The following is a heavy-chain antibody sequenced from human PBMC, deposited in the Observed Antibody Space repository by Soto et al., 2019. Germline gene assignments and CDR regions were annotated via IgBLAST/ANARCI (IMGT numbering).Heavy chain of an antibody. CDR3: ARAYGGRSHY. J-gene: IGHJ4*02. V-gene: IGHV2-5*02. CDR1: GFSLTTDRVG. CDR2: SYWDDCK. Sequence: KESGPTLVKPTQSLTLTCTFSGFSLTTDRVGVGWLRQPPGEALGWLAVSYWDDCKTYRPSLESRLTVTKDTSKTQVALTMTNMDSLDTATEYCARAYGGRSHYWGQGTLVTVSS. D-gene: IGHD1-26*01.